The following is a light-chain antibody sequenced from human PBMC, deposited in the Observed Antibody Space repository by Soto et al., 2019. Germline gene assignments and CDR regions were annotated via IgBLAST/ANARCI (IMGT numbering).Light chain of an antibody. Sequence: EIVLTQSPGTLSLSPGERAPLSCRASQSVSSYLAWYQQKPGQAPRLLIYGASSRATGIPDRFSGTGSETDFTLTINRLEPEDFAVYYCQQYDNSPITFGQGTRLEIK. CDR3: QQYDNSPIT. CDR1: QSVSSY. CDR2: GAS. J-gene: IGKJ5*01. V-gene: IGKV3-20*01.